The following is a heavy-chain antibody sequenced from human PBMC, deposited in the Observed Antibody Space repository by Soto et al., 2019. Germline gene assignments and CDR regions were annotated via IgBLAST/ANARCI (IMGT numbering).Heavy chain of an antibody. CDR2: INHSGST. CDR1: GGSFSGYY. V-gene: IGHV4-34*01. Sequence: SETLSLTCAVYGGSFSGYYWSWIRQPPGKGLEWIGEINHSGSTNYNPSLKSRVTISVDTSKNQFSLKLSSVTAADTAVYYCARGGSLNMVRGVIIKKDYYYYGMDVWAQGTTVNGSS. D-gene: IGHD3-10*01. CDR3: ARGGSLNMVRGVIIKKDYYYYGMDV. J-gene: IGHJ6*02.